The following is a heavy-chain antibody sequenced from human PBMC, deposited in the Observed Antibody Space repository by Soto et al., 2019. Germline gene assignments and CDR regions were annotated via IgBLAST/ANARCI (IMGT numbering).Heavy chain of an antibody. J-gene: IGHJ6*04. CDR1: GFTFSSYG. D-gene: IGHD3-16*01. CDR2: IWYDGSNK. Sequence: GGSLRLSCAASGFTFSSYGMHWVRQAPGKGLEWVAVIWYDGSNKYYADSVKGRFTISRDNSKNTLYLQMNSLRAEDTAVYYCARAGGGDELGVDVWGKGTTVTVSS. V-gene: IGHV3-33*01. CDR3: ARAGGGDELGVDV.